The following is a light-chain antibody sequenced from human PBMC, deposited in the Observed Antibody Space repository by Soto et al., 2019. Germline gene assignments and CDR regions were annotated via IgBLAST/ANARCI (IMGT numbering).Light chain of an antibody. Sequence: EIVMTQSPATLSVSPGXRATLSCRASQSIRSDLAWYQQRPGQAPRLLIYDASTRAAGIPARFIGSGSGTEFTLTISSLQSEDFAVYHCQQYNNWPPFTFRPGTKVDIK. V-gene: IGKV3-15*01. J-gene: IGKJ3*01. CDR2: DAS. CDR3: QQYNNWPPFT. CDR1: QSIRSD.